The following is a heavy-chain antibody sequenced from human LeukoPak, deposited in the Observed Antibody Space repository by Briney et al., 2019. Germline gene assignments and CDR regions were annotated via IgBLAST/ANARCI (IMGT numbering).Heavy chain of an antibody. V-gene: IGHV4-39*01. CDR2: IYYSGST. Sequence: SETLSLTCTVSGDSMSTTGYYWGWIRQPPGKGLEWIGSIYYSGSTQYNPSLKSRDTISVDTSKNQFSLKLSSVTAADTAVYHCANYLRGTMRDSWGQGTLVTVSS. D-gene: IGHD3-16*01. CDR3: ANYLRGTMRDS. CDR1: GDSMSTTGYY. J-gene: IGHJ5*01.